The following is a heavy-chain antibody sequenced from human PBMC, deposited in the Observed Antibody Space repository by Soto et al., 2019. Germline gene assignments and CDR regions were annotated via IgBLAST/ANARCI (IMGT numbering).Heavy chain of an antibody. CDR1: GFTFRISA. CDR2: ISVSGGTT. D-gene: IGHD3-22*01. Sequence: GGSTRLSCAASGFTFRISAMSGVRQEPGKGLEWVSGISVSGGTTYYADSVRGRFTVSRDNSKNSVFLQMNSLRAEDTAVYFCAKGMYYYDSSGYRLFDYWGEGTLVTVSS. V-gene: IGHV3-23*01. J-gene: IGHJ4*02. CDR3: AKGMYYYDSSGYRLFDY.